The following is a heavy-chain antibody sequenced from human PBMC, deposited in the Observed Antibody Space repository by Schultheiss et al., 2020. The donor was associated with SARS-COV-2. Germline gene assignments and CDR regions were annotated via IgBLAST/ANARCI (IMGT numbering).Heavy chain of an antibody. D-gene: IGHD4-17*01. CDR2: INSDGSST. J-gene: IGHJ4*02. V-gene: IGHV3-74*01. Sequence: GGSLRLSCAASGFTFSNAWMNWVRQAPGKGLVWVSRINSDGSSTSYADSVKGRFTISRDNAKNSLYLQMNSLRAEDTAVYYCARDGTVTTSIFDYWGQGTLVTVSS. CDR3: ARDGTVTTSIFDY. CDR1: GFTFSNAW.